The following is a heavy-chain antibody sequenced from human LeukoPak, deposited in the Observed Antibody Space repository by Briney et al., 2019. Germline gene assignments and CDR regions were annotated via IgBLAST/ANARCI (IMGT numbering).Heavy chain of an antibody. CDR3: AHRRRGYNWNDVPFDY. CDR2: IYWNDDK. D-gene: IGHD1-1*01. V-gene: IGHV2-5*01. Sequence: SGPTLVNPTQTLTLTCTFSGFSLGTSGVGVGWIRQPPGKALEWLALIYWNDDKRYSPSLKSRLTITKDTSKNQVVLTMTNMDPVDTATYYCAHRRRGYNWNDVPFDYWGQGTLVTVSS. CDR1: GFSLGTSGVG. J-gene: IGHJ4*02.